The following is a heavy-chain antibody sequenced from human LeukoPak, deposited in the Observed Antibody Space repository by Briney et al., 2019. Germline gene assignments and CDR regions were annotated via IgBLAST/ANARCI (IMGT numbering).Heavy chain of an antibody. Sequence: GGSLRLSCAASGFTVSSNYMSWVRQAPGKGLKWVSVIYSGGTTYYADCVKGRFTISRDNSKNTLYLQMNSLRAEDTATYYCARHTSFYDFLTGFYSFYYFDYWGQGTLVTVSS. CDR3: ARHTSFYDFLTGFYSFYYFDY. J-gene: IGHJ4*02. V-gene: IGHV3-53*01. D-gene: IGHD3-9*01. CDR2: IYSGGTT. CDR1: GFTVSSNY.